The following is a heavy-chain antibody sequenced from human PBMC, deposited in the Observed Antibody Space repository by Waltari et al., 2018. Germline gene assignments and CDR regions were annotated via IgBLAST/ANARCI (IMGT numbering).Heavy chain of an antibody. CDR2: IIPLLDEK. Sequence: QVHLVQSGAAVKKPGSSVQVSCKASGGTFNTYAISWVRQAPGPGLEWMGGIIPLLDEKHYAQKLQGRVTISVDESTNTAFMELSSLRAEDTAVYYCARDSMILRRRRYNYNMDVWGQGTTVTVSS. V-gene: IGHV1-69*01. CDR3: ARDSMILRRRRYNYNMDV. CDR1: GGTFNTYA. D-gene: IGHD3-22*01. J-gene: IGHJ6*02.